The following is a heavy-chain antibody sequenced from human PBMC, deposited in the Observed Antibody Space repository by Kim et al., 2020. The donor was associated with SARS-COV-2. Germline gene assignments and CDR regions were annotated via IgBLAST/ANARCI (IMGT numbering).Heavy chain of an antibody. Sequence: GGSLRLSCAASGFTFSSYAMSWVRQAPGKGLEWVSAISGSGGSTYYADSVKGRFTISRDNSKNTLYLQMNSLRAEDTAVYYCAKDYGARTGTSMDVWGQGTTVTVSS. CDR1: GFTFSSYA. V-gene: IGHV3-23*01. CDR3: AKDYGARTGTSMDV. J-gene: IGHJ6*02. CDR2: ISGSGGST. D-gene: IGHD4-17*01.